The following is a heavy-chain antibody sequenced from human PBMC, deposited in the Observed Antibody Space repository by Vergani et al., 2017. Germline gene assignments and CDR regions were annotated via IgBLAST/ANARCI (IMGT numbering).Heavy chain of an antibody. J-gene: IGHJ4*02. Sequence: QVQLQQWGAGLLKPSETLSLTCAVYGGSFSGYYWSWIRQRPGKGLEWIGEINHSGSTNYNPSLKSRVTISVDTSKHQFSLKLSSVTAADAAVYYCARGYYGDYGWYFDYWGQGTLVTVSS. CDR2: INHSGST. D-gene: IGHD4-17*01. CDR3: ARGYYGDYGWYFDY. CDR1: GGSFSGYY. V-gene: IGHV4-34*01.